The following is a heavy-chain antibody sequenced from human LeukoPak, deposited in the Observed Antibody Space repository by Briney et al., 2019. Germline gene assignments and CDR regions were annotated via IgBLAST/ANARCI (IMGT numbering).Heavy chain of an antibody. J-gene: IGHJ4*02. Sequence: GGSLRLSCAVSGFAVSGNFMNWVRQAPGKGLEWVLVIHTGGSTFYADSVKGRFIISRDNSKNTLYLQMNKLRVDDTAVYYCARARDFDYWGQGTLVTVSS. CDR1: GFAVSGNF. V-gene: IGHV3-66*01. CDR2: IHTGGST. CDR3: ARARDFDY.